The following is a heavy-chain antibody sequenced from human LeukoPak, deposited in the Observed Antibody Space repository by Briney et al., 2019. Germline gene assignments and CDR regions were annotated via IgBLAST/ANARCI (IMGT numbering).Heavy chain of an antibody. J-gene: IGHJ4*02. V-gene: IGHV5-51*01. D-gene: IGHD3-16*02. CDR2: IYPGDFDT. CDR1: GYSFTSYW. CDR3: ARHEQASGIMITFGGVIVDY. Sequence: GESLKISCKGSGYSFTSYWIGWVRQMPGKGLEWMGIIYPGDFDTRYSPSFQGQVTISADKSISTAYLQWSSLKASDTAMYYCARHEQASGIMITFGGVIVDYWGQGTLVTVSS.